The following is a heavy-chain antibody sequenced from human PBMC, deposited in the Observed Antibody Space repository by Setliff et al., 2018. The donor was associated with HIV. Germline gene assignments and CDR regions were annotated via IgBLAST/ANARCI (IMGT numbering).Heavy chain of an antibody. CDR2: VYASAYS. Sequence: PSETLSLTCTVSGDSIGDYYWNWIRQPAGKGLEWVGRVYASAYSNYNPSLKSRVTMSEDTSQNQFSLKLRSVNAADTAVYYCARDWVTRSNYYGSGSPWYFDFWGRGILVTVS. J-gene: IGHJ2*01. D-gene: IGHD3-10*01. CDR1: GDSIGDYY. V-gene: IGHV4-4*07. CDR3: ARDWVTRSNYYGSGSPWYFDF.